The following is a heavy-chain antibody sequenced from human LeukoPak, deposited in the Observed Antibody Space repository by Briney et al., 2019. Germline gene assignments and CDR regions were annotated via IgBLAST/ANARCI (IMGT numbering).Heavy chain of an antibody. V-gene: IGHV3-53*01. CDR1: GFTVSSNY. Sequence: GGSLRLSCAASGFTVSSNYMSWVRQAPGKGLEWVSVIYSGGSTYYADSVKGRFTISRDNSKNTLYLQMNSLRAEDTAVYYCAKDPSVGADYYYYGMDVWGQGTTVTVSS. CDR3: AKDPSVGADYYYYGMDV. D-gene: IGHD3-16*01. CDR2: IYSGGST. J-gene: IGHJ6*02.